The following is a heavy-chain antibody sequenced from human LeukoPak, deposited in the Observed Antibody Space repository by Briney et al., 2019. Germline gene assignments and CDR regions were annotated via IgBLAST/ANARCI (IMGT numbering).Heavy chain of an antibody. CDR2: INSDGNST. CDR1: GFTFSSYW. CDR3: ARVQYYGSGSYYNWFDP. Sequence: TGGSLRLSCAASGFTFSSYWMHWVRHAPGKRLVWVSRINSDGNSTNYADSVKGRFTISRDNAKNTLYLQMNSLRAEDTAVYYCARVQYYGSGSYYNWFDPWGQGTLVTVSS. D-gene: IGHD3-10*01. V-gene: IGHV3-74*01. J-gene: IGHJ5*02.